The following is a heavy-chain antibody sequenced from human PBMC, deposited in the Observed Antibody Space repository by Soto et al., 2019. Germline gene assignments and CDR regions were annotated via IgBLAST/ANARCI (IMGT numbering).Heavy chain of an antibody. V-gene: IGHV1-69*13. CDR1: GGTFSSYA. Sequence: ASVKVSCKASGGTFSSYAINWVRQAPGQGLEWMGGIIPIFGTANYAQKFQGRVTITADESTSTAYMELSSLRSEDTAVYYCAREGIAAAGSHWFDPRGHGTLVTVSS. D-gene: IGHD6-13*01. J-gene: IGHJ5*02. CDR2: IIPIFGTA. CDR3: AREGIAAAGSHWFDP.